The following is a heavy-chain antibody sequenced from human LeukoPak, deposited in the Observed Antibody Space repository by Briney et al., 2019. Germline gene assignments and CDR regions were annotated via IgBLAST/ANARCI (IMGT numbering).Heavy chain of an antibody. V-gene: IGHV1-24*01. CDR2: FGLEDGET. D-gene: IGHD3-22*01. CDR3: ATNSGGSSGYYYY. Sequence: ASVKVSCKVSGYTLTGLSMHWVRQAPGKGLEWMGGFGLEDGETIYAQKFQGRVTMTEDPSTDTAYMELSSLRSEDTAVYYCATNSGGSSGYYYYWGQGTLVTVSS. J-gene: IGHJ4*02. CDR1: GYTLTGLS.